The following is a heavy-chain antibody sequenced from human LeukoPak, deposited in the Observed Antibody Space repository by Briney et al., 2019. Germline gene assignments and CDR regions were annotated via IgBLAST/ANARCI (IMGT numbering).Heavy chain of an antibody. V-gene: IGHV3-23*01. Sequence: GGSLRLSCAASGFTFSIYAMSWVRQAPGKGLEWVSTITSSGDRTYYADSVKGRFTISRDNSKNTLYLQMNSLRAEDTAVYYCAKEVVVVITTPTEAGFDYWGQGTLVTVSS. CDR2: ITSSGDRT. D-gene: IGHD3-22*01. CDR3: AKEVVVVITTPTEAGFDY. J-gene: IGHJ4*02. CDR1: GFTFSIYA.